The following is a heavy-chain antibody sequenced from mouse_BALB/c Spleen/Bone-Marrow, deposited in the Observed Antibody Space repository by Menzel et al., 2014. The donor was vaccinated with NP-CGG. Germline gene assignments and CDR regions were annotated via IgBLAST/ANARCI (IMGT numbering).Heavy chain of an antibody. Sequence: EVNLVESGGGLVKPEGSLKLSCAASGFTFSSYAMSWVRQSPEKRLEWVAEISSGGSYTYYPDTVTGRFTISRDNAKNTLYLEMSSLRSEDTAMYYCASKTGTGYWYFDVWGAGTTVTVSS. CDR1: GFTFSSYA. J-gene: IGHJ1*01. CDR2: ISSGGSYT. V-gene: IGHV5-9-4*01. D-gene: IGHD4-1*01. CDR3: ASKTGTGYWYFDV.